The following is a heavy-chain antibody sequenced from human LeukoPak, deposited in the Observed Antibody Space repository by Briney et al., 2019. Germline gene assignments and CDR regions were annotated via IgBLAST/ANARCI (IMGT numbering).Heavy chain of an antibody. V-gene: IGHV3-30*02. CDR2: IRYDGSNK. CDR3: AKDRSGRVGFDWLLSEYYFDY. CDR1: GFTFSSYG. Sequence: PGGSLRLSCAASGFTFSSYGMHWVRQAPGKGLEWVAFIRYDGSNKYYADSVKGRFTISRDNSKNTLYLQMNSLRAEDTAVYYCAKDRSGRVGFDWLLSEYYFDYWGQGTLVTVSS. D-gene: IGHD3-9*01. J-gene: IGHJ4*02.